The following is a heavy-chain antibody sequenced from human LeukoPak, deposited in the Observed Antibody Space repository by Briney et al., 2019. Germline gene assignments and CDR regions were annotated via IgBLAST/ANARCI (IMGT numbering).Heavy chain of an antibody. CDR1: GFTFSNSW. CDR2: IKPDGSAQ. CDR3: ARVGLDFYYGPQFLDY. D-gene: IGHD3-10*01. V-gene: IGHV3-7*01. Sequence: GGSLRLSCAASGFTFSNSWMSWVRQAPGKGLEWVATIKPDGSAQYYVDSVKGRFTISRDNAKNSLFLQINSLRAEDTAVYYCARVGLDFYYGPQFLDYWGQGTLVTVSS. J-gene: IGHJ4*02.